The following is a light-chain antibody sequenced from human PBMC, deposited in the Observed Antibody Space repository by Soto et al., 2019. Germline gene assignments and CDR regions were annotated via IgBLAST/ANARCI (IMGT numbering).Light chain of an antibody. Sequence: DIQMTQSPSTLSASVGDRVTITCRASQSISNWLAWYQQKPGKAPKLLIYKASTLESGVPSRFSGSGSGTEFTLTISSLHPDDFATYFCQHYNSYWYTFGQGTKLDIK. V-gene: IGKV1-5*03. CDR2: KAS. J-gene: IGKJ2*01. CDR1: QSISNW. CDR3: QHYNSYWYT.